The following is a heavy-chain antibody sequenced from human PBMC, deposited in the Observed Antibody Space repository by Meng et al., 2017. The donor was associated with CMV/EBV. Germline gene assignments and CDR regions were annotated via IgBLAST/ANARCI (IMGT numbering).Heavy chain of an antibody. Sequence: GESLKISCAASGFTFDDYGMSWVRQAPRKGLEWVSGINWNGGSTGYADSVKGRFTISRDNAKNSLYLQMNSLRAEDTALYYCARAVPAAIGKSWFDPWGQGTLVTSPQ. V-gene: IGHV3-20*04. CDR1: GFTFDDYG. CDR3: ARAVPAAIGKSWFDP. D-gene: IGHD2-2*01. CDR2: INWNGGST. J-gene: IGHJ5*02.